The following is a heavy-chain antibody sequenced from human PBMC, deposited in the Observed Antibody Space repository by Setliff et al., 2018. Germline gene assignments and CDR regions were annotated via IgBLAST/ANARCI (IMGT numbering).Heavy chain of an antibody. CDR3: SRLVRYCTTTTCQRASGAGF. V-gene: IGHV1-18*01. D-gene: IGHD2-8*01. Sequence: ASVKVSCKASGYTFTDFGINWVRQAPGQGLEWMGWISPNTGNVYSAQRFQGRVTLTTDASASTAYMELRGLTSDDTAVYYCSRLVRYCTTTTCQRASGAGFWGQGTLVTVSS. CDR1: GYTFTDFG. J-gene: IGHJ4*02. CDR2: ISPNTGNV.